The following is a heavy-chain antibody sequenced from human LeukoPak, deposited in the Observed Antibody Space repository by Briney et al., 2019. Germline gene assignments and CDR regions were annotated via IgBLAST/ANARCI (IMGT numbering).Heavy chain of an antibody. J-gene: IGHJ4*02. V-gene: IGHV1-24*01. CDR2: FDPEDGET. D-gene: IGHD2-2*01. CDR3: ATAHCSSTSCLLDY. Sequence: ASVKVSCKVSGYTLTELSMHWVRQAPGKGLEWMGGFDPEDGETIYAQRFQGRVTMTEDTSTDTAYMERSSLRSEDTAVYYCATAHCSSTSCLLDYWGQGTLVTVSS. CDR1: GYTLTELS.